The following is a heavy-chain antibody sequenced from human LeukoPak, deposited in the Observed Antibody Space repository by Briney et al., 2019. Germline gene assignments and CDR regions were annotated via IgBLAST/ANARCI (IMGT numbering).Heavy chain of an antibody. V-gene: IGHV1-69*05. CDR3: ARDYGDYRKSWFDP. CDR1: GGTFSSYA. Sequence: SVKVSCKASGGTFSSYAISWVRQTPGQGLEWMGGIIPIFGTANYAQKFQGRVTITTDESTSTAYMELSSLRSEDTAVYYCARDYGDYRKSWFDPWGQGTLVTVSS. D-gene: IGHD4-17*01. J-gene: IGHJ5*02. CDR2: IIPIFGTA.